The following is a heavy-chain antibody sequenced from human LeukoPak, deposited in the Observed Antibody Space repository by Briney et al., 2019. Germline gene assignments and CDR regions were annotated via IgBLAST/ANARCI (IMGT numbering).Heavy chain of an antibody. CDR2: INPNSGVT. CDR3: ARATFYYDNDAFDI. CDR1: GYTFTDYY. D-gene: IGHD3-22*01. J-gene: IGHJ3*02. Sequence: ASVKVSCKASGYTFTDYYMHWVRQAPGQGLEWMGWINPNSGVTNYAQKFQGRVTMTRDTSINTAYMELSRLRSDDTAVYYCARATFYYDNDAFDIWAKGQWSPSLQ. V-gene: IGHV1-2*02.